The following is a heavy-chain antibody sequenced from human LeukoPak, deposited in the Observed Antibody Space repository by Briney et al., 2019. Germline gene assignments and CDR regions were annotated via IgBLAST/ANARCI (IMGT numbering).Heavy chain of an antibody. CDR3: ARDPAGGYSYDY. D-gene: IGHD5-18*01. V-gene: IGHV4-31*03. CDR1: GGSITSSGYY. Sequence: PSETLSLTCTVSGGSITSSGYYWSWIRQHPGRGLEWIGYIHYSGSTYYNPSLKSRVTISIDTSRHQFSLKVSSVTAADTAVYYCARDPAGGYSYDYWGQGALVTVSS. CDR2: IHYSGST. J-gene: IGHJ4*02.